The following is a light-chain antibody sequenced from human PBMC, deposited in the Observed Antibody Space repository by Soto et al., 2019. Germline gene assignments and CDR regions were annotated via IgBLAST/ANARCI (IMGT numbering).Light chain of an antibody. Sequence: QSALTQPPSASWSPGQSVTISCTGTSSDVGGYNYVSWYQQHPGKAPKLMIYEVSKRPSGVPDRFSGSKSGNTASLTVSGLQAEDEADYYCISYAGSNLLYVFGTGTKVTVL. CDR3: ISYAGSNLLYV. CDR2: EVS. CDR1: SSDVGGYNY. J-gene: IGLJ1*01. V-gene: IGLV2-8*01.